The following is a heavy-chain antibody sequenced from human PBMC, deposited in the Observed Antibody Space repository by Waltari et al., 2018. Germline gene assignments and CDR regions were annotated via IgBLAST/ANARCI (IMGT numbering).Heavy chain of an antibody. J-gene: IGHJ4*02. D-gene: IGHD3-16*01. CDR1: GFTVSSNY. CDR2: IFSGGST. V-gene: IGHV3-53*01. CDR3: ARVERRLGYYFDY. Sequence: EVQLVESGGGLIQPGGSLRLSCAASGFTVSSNYMSWVRQAPGKGPERGAVIFSGGSTYYADSVKGRFTISRDNSKNTLYLQMNSLRAEDTAVYYCARVERRLGYYFDYWGQGTLVTVSS.